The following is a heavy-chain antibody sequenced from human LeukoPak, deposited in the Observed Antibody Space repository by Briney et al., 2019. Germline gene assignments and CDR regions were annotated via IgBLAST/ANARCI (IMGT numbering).Heavy chain of an antibody. CDR1: GGSFSGYY. D-gene: IGHD1-26*01. CDR2: INHSGST. CDR3: ARVWWELIWSYYFDY. V-gene: IGHV4-34*01. J-gene: IGHJ4*02. Sequence: PSETLCLTCAVYGGSFSGYYWSRIRQPPGKGLEWIGEINHSGSTNYNPSLKSRVTISVDTSKNQFSLKLSSVTAADTAVYYCARVWWELIWSYYFDYWGQGTLVTVSS.